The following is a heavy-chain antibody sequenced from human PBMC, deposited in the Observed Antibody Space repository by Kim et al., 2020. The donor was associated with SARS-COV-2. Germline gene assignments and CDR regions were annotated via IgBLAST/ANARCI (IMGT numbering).Heavy chain of an antibody. CDR2: ISWNSGSI. CDR1: GFTFDDYA. D-gene: IGHD3-16*01. V-gene: IGHV3-9*01. Sequence: GGSLRLSCAASGFTFDDYAMHWVRQAPGKGLEWVSGISWNSGSIGYADSVKGRFTISRDNAKNSLYLQMNSLRAEDTALYYCAKAVKYVGDAFDIWGQGTMVTVSS. J-gene: IGHJ3*02. CDR3: AKAVKYVGDAFDI.